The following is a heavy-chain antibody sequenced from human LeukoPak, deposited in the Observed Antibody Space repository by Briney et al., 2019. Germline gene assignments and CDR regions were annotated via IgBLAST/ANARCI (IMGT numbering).Heavy chain of an antibody. CDR1: GYTFTSYG. D-gene: IGHD3-9*01. Sequence: ASVKVSCKASGYTFTSYGISWVRQAPGQGLEWMGWISAYNGNTYYAQKLQGRLTMTTDTSTSTVYMELRSLRSDDTAVYYCARSPDILTGENFDYWGQGTLVTVSS. J-gene: IGHJ4*02. V-gene: IGHV1-18*01. CDR2: ISAYNGNT. CDR3: ARSPDILTGENFDY.